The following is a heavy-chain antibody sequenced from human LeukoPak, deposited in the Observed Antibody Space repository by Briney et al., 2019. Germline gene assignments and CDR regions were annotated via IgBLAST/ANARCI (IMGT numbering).Heavy chain of an antibody. CDR3: ARVRWGGLYYFDY. J-gene: IGHJ4*02. V-gene: IGHV3-74*01. CDR1: GFTFSSYW. D-gene: IGHD3-16*01. CDR2: INDDGRST. Sequence: GGSLRLSCAASGFTFSSYWMHWVRQAPGKGLVGVSRINDDGRSTSYADSVKGRFTISRDNAKNTRYLQMNSLRAEDTAVYYCARVRWGGLYYFDYWGQGTLVTVSS.